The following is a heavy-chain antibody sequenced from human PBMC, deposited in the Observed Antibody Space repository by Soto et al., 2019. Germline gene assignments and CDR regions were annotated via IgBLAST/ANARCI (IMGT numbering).Heavy chain of an antibody. V-gene: IGHV3-53*02. CDR1: GFTVSSNY. CDR2: IYSGGST. CDR3: ARGHEVIGYSSYWAPFDY. Sequence: EVQLVETGGGLIQPRGSLRLSCAASGFTVSSNYMSWVRQAPGKGLEWVSVIYSGGSTYYADSVKGRFTISRDNSKNTLYLQMNSLRAEDTAVYYCARGHEVIGYSSYWAPFDYWGQGTLVTVSS. J-gene: IGHJ4*02. D-gene: IGHD3-9*01.